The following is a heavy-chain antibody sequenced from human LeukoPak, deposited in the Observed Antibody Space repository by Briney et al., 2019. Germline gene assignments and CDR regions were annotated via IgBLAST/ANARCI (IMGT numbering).Heavy chain of an antibody. D-gene: IGHD2-2*01. CDR2: INPNSGGT. CDR1: VYTFTVYY. Sequence: ASVTVSCKASVYTFTVYYIHWVRQAPGQGLEWMGWINPNSGGTNYAQKFQGRVTMTSDTSISTAYMELSGLRSDDTALYYCASDNSCSSSSCGNSYMDVWGKGTTVTVSS. V-gene: IGHV1-2*02. CDR3: ASDNSCSSSSCGNSYMDV. J-gene: IGHJ6*03.